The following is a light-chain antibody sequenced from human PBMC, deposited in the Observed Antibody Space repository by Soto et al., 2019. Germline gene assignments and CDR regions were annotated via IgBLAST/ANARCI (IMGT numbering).Light chain of an antibody. Sequence: QSVLTQPRSVSGSPGQSVTISCTGTSSDVGAYNFVSWYQQHPGKAPKLMIYDVNQRPSGVPGRFSGSKSGNTASLTISGLLAEDEADYYCCSFAGTYIYYVFGTGTKVTVL. CDR2: DVN. V-gene: IGLV2-11*01. CDR1: SSDVGAYNF. CDR3: CSFAGTYIYYV. J-gene: IGLJ1*01.